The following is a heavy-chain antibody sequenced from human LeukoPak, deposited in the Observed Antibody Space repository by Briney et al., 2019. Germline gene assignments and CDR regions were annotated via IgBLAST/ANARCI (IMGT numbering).Heavy chain of an antibody. CDR3: AKDRSHYDSSGYYGGVAFDI. Sequence: GGSLRLSCAASGFTFSSFSMNWVRQAPGKGLEWVSTLSTSGAATYYADSVKDRFTISRDNSQNTLYLQMNSLRAEDTAVYYCAKDRSHYDSSGYYGGVAFDIWGRGTMVTVSS. J-gene: IGHJ3*02. V-gene: IGHV3-23*01. CDR2: LSTSGAAT. D-gene: IGHD3-22*01. CDR1: GFTFSSFS.